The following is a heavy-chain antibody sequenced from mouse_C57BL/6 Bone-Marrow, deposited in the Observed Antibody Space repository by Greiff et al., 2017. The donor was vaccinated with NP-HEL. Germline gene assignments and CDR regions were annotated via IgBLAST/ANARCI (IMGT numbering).Heavy chain of an antibody. Sequence: VQLQQSGPELVKPGASVKISCKASGYSFTSYYIHWVKQRPGQGLEWIGWIYPGSGNTKYTEKVKGQATLSADTSTSTAYMQLSSLTSEDSAVYYGARCGYYYGSRGYAMDYWGQGTSVTVSS. D-gene: IGHD1-1*01. CDR3: ARCGYYYGSRGYAMDY. J-gene: IGHJ4*01. V-gene: IGHV1-66*01. CDR2: IYPGSGNT. CDR1: GYSFTSYY.